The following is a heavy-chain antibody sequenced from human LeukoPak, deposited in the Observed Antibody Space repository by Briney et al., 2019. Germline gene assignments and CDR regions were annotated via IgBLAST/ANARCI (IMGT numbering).Heavy chain of an antibody. J-gene: IGHJ4*02. V-gene: IGHV3-23*01. CDR1: GFTFSSSA. D-gene: IGHD6-13*01. CDR2: SGTAGDT. Sequence: PGGSLRLSCAASGFTFSSSAMNWVRQVPGKGLEWVSASGTAGDTYYADSVKGRFTISRDDSKDTLYLQMTSLGAEDTAVYYCAKKTPGTYPFDYWGQGTLVTVSP. CDR3: AKKTPGTYPFDY.